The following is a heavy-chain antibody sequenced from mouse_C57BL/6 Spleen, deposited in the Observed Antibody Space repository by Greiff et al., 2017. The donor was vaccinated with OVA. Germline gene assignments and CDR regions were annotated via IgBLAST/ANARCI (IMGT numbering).Heavy chain of an antibody. CDR2: IHPNSGST. CDR1: GYTFTSYW. CDR3: ARSHDYGGYLDY. Sequence: QVQLQQSGAELVKPGASVKLSCKASGYTFTSYWMHWVKQRPGQGLEWIGMIHPNSGSTNYNEKFKSKATLTVDKSSSTASMQLSSLTSDDSAVYYCARSHDYGGYLDYWGQGTTLTVSS. D-gene: IGHD1-2*01. V-gene: IGHV1-64*01. J-gene: IGHJ2*01.